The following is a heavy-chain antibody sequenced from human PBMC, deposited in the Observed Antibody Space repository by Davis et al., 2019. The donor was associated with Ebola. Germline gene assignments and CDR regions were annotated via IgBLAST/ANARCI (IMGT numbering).Heavy chain of an antibody. CDR1: GFTVSSNY. Sequence: GESLKISCAASGFTVSSNYMSWVRQAPGKGLEWVSVIYSGGSTYYADSVKGRFTISRDNPKNTLYMQMNSLRGEDTAVYYCARGLGAPGRFDFWGQGVLVTVSS. CDR3: ARGLGAPGRFDF. V-gene: IGHV3-53*01. CDR2: IYSGGST. J-gene: IGHJ4*02. D-gene: IGHD2-15*01.